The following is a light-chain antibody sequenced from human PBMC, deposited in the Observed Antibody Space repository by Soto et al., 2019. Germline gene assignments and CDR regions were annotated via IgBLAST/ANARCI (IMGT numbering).Light chain of an antibody. CDR2: AAS. CDR1: QAISNY. J-gene: IGKJ1*01. V-gene: IGKV1-27*01. Sequence: DIQMTQSPSSLSAYVGDRVTITCRASQAISNYLAGYQQKPGKVPKLLIYAASTLQSGVPSRFSGSGSGTDFTLTIISLQPEDVATYYCQKYNIAPWTFGQGTKVEIK. CDR3: QKYNIAPWT.